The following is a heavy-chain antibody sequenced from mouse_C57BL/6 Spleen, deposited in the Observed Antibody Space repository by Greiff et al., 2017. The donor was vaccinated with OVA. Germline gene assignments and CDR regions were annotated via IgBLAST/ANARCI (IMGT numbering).Heavy chain of an antibody. J-gene: IGHJ4*01. CDR2: IYPGDGDT. V-gene: IGHV1-82*01. Sequence: QVQLQQSGPELVKPGASVKISCKASGYAFSSSWMNWVKQRPGKGLEWIGRIYPGDGDTNYNGKFKGKATLTADKSSSTAYMQLSSLTSEDSAVYFCAREKGFYYAMDYWGQGTSVTVSS. CDR3: AREKGFYYAMDY. CDR1: GYAFSSSW.